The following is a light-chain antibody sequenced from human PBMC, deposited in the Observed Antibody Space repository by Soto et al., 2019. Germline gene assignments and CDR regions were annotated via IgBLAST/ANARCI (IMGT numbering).Light chain of an antibody. Sequence: DIPMTQSPSSLSASVGDRVTITCRASQSISNYLNWYRQKPGKAPKLLIYTASSLQSGVPSRFSGSGSGTDFTLTISSLQPDDFATYYCQQSYSIPLTFGGGTTVEIK. CDR3: QQSYSIPLT. V-gene: IGKV1-39*01. CDR2: TAS. CDR1: QSISNY. J-gene: IGKJ4*01.